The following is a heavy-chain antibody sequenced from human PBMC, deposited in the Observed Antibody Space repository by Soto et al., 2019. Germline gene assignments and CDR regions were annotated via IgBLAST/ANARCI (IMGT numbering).Heavy chain of an antibody. CDR3: ARHRGPGIAAAYDAFDI. J-gene: IGHJ3*02. Sequence: GESLKISCKGSGYSFTSYWIGWVRQMPGKGLEWMGIIYPGDSDTRYSPSFQGQVTISADKSIGTAHLQWSSLKASDTAMYYCARHRGPGIAAAYDAFDIWGQGTMVTVSS. V-gene: IGHV5-51*01. CDR1: GYSFTSYW. D-gene: IGHD6-13*01. CDR2: IYPGDSDT.